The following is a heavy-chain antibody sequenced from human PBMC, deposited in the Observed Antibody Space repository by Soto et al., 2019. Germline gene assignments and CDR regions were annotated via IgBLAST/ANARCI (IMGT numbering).Heavy chain of an antibody. V-gene: IGHV4-28*01. CDR1: GSSISSSNW. D-gene: IGHD1-26*01. Sequence: PSEPLSLTCAVSGSSISSSNWWGWIRQPPGKGLEWIGYIYYSGTTYYNPSLKSRVTMSVDTSKNQFSLKLTSVTAVDTAVYYCARREIQGPIDYWGQGTLVTVSS. CDR2: IYYSGTT. J-gene: IGHJ4*02. CDR3: ARREIQGPIDY.